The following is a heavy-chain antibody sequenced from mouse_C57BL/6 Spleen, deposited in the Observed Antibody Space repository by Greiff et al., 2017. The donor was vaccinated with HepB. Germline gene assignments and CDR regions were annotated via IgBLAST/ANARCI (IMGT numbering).Heavy chain of an antibody. J-gene: IGHJ2*01. CDR2: ILPGSGST. D-gene: IGHD1-1*02. Sequence: VQGVQSGAELMKPGASVKLSCKATGYTFTGYWIEWVKQRPGHGLEWIGVILPGSGSTNYNEKFKGKATFTADTSSTTASMQLSSLTTEDSAIYYCARRGSRYYFDYWGQGTTLTVSS. CDR3: ARRGSRYYFDY. V-gene: IGHV1-9*01. CDR1: GYTFTGYW.